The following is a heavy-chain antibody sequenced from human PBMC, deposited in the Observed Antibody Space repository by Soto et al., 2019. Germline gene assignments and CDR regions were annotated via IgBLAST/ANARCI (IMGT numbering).Heavy chain of an antibody. CDR1: GFTVSSNY. V-gene: IGHV3-66*04. J-gene: IGHJ3*02. CDR2: IYSGGST. CDR3: ASQWELLQGSLAFDI. Sequence: EVQLVESGGGLVQPGGSLRLSCAASGFTVSSNYMSWVRQAPGKGLEWVSVIYSGGSTYYADSVKGRFTIPRDNSKNTLYLQMNSLRGEDTAVYYCASQWELLQGSLAFDIWVQGTMVTVSS. D-gene: IGHD1-26*01.